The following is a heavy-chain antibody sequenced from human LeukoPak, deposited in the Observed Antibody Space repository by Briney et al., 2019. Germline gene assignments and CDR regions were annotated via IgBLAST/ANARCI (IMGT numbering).Heavy chain of an antibody. J-gene: IGHJ4*02. Sequence: GRSLRLSCAASGFTFSSYGMHWVRQAPGKGLVWVSRINSGGSHTNYADSVKGRFTISRDNAKNTLYLQMNSLRVEDTAVYYCASDLDPSPFDYWGQGTLVTVSS. CDR3: ASDLDPSPFDY. V-gene: IGHV3-74*01. CDR2: INSGGSHT. CDR1: GFTFSSYG.